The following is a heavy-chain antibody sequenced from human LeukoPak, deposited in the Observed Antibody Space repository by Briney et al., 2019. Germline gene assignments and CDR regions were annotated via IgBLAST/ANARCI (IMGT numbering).Heavy chain of an antibody. CDR2: IGTAGDT. V-gene: IGHV3-13*01. Sequence: GGSLRLSCAASGFTFSIHDMHWVRQATGRGLEWVSGIGTAGDTYYPGSVKGRFTISRDNAKDSLYLQMNSLRAGDTAVYYCARDLRGGKGFDPWGQGTLVTVSS. J-gene: IGHJ5*02. D-gene: IGHD4-23*01. CDR3: ARDLRGGKGFDP. CDR1: GFTFSIHD.